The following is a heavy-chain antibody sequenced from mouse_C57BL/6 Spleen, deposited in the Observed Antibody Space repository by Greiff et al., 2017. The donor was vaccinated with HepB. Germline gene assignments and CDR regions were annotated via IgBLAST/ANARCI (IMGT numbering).Heavy chain of an antibody. CDR1: GYTFTSYG. V-gene: IGHV1-81*01. CDR3: ARSVVIYYYGSSTGGDAMDY. J-gene: IGHJ4*01. D-gene: IGHD1-1*01. CDR2: IYPRSGNT. Sequence: QVQLQQSGAELARPGASVKLSCKASGYTFTSYGISWVKQRTGQGLEWIGEIYPRSGNTYYNGKFKGKATLTADKSSSTAYMELRSLTSEDSAVSFCARSVVIYYYGSSTGGDAMDYWGQGTSVTVSS.